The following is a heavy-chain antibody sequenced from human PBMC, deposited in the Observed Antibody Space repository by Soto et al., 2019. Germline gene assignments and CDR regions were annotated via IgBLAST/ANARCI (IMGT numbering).Heavy chain of an antibody. V-gene: IGHV1-18*01. Sequence: QVQLVQSGAEVKKPGASVKAPGRPSGYTFTSNGITWVGQAPGQGLEWMGWISAYNGHTNYEQKLQVRVTMTTDTSTSTAYLELRSLRSDDTAVYYCARRDYPLDYWGQGTLVTVSS. CDR3: ARRDYPLDY. J-gene: IGHJ4*02. D-gene: IGHD4-17*01. CDR1: GYTFTSNG. CDR2: ISAYNGHT.